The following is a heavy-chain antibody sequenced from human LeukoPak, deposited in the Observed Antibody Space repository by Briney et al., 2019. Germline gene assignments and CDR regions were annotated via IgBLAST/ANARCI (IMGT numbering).Heavy chain of an antibody. CDR2: TFYRSRWYN. CDR3: ARAPHAVAGTVYFDY. V-gene: IGHV6-1*01. CDR1: GDSVSSNSAA. Sequence: SQTLSLTCAISGDSVSSNSAAWNWIRQSPSRGLEWLGRTFYRSRWYNDYATSVRSRMNITPDTSNNQFSLQLNSVTPEDTAVYYCARAPHAVAGTVYFDYWDQGTLVTVSS. J-gene: IGHJ4*02. D-gene: IGHD6-19*01.